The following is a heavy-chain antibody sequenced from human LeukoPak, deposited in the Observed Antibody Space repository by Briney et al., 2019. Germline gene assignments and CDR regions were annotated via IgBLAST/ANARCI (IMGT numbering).Heavy chain of an antibody. Sequence: ASVKVSWKAFGYTFTSYYMHWVRQAPGQGLEWMGIINPSGGSTSHAQKFQGRVTMTRDTSTSTVYMELSRLRSDDTAVCYCARNTVPAAHIDYWGQGTLVTVSS. CDR2: INPSGGST. D-gene: IGHD2-2*01. V-gene: IGHV1-46*01. CDR1: GYTFTSYY. J-gene: IGHJ4*02. CDR3: ARNTVPAAHIDY.